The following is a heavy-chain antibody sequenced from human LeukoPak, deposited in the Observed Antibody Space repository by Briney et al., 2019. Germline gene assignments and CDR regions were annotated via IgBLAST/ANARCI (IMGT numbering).Heavy chain of an antibody. J-gene: IGHJ3*02. CDR1: GGSISSYY. V-gene: IGHV4-4*07. CDR3: AREFQQWLVYGAFDI. Sequence: SETLSLTCTVSGGSISSYYWSWIRQPAGKGLEWIGRIYTSGSTDYNPSLKSRVTISVDKSKNQFSLKLSSVTAADTAVYYCAREFQQWLVYGAFDIWGQGTMVTVSS. D-gene: IGHD6-19*01. CDR2: IYTSGST.